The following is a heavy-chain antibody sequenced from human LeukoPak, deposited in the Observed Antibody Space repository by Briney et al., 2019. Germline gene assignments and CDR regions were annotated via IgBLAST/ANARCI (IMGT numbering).Heavy chain of an antibody. CDR1: GYTFTSYD. Sequence: ASVKVFCKASGYTFTSYDINWVRQATGQGLEWMGWMNPNSGNTGYAQKFQGRVTMTRNTSISTAYMELSSLRSEDTAVYYCARSRPKTRVRTVVDDAFDIWGQGTMVTVSS. CDR2: MNPNSGNT. D-gene: IGHD4-23*01. V-gene: IGHV1-8*01. CDR3: ARSRPKTRVRTVVDDAFDI. J-gene: IGHJ3*02.